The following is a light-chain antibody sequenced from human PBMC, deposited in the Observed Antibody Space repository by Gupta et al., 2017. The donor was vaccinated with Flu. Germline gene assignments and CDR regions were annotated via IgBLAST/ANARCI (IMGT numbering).Light chain of an antibody. Sequence: DIQMTQSPSSLSAFLGDRVTITCRASQAIRNDLSWYQQKPEKAPERLIYAASSLQSGVPSRFSGSGSGTEFTLTISSLQPEDFATYYCRQHSNYPQTFGQGTKVEIK. J-gene: IGKJ1*01. CDR3: RQHSNYPQT. V-gene: IGKV1-17*01. CDR2: AAS. CDR1: QAIRND.